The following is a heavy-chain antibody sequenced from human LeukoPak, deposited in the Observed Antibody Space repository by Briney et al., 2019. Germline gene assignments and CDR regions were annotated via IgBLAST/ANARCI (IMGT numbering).Heavy chain of an antibody. CDR2: IIPIFGTA. J-gene: IGHJ3*02. V-gene: IGHV1-69*01. CDR3: ARVYYDYVWGSSLDAFDI. D-gene: IGHD3-16*01. Sequence: SVTVSCKASGGTFSSYAISWVRQAPGQGLEWMGGIIPIFGTANYAQKFQGRVTITADVSTSTAYMELSSLRSEDTAVYYCARVYYDYVWGSSLDAFDIWGQGTMVTVS. CDR1: GGTFSSYA.